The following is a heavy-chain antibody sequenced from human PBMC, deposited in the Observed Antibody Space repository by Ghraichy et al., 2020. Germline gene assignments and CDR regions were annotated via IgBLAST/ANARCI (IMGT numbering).Heavy chain of an antibody. Sequence: SETLSLTCAVYGGSFSGYYWSWIRQPPGKGLEWIGEINHSGSTNYNPSLKSRVTISVDTSKNQFSLKLSSVTAADTAVYYCASTYNEDLVSIAHYWGQGTLVTVSS. V-gene: IGHV4-34*01. CDR1: GGSFSGYY. D-gene: IGHD1-1*01. CDR3: ASTYNEDLVSIAHY. J-gene: IGHJ4*02. CDR2: INHSGST.